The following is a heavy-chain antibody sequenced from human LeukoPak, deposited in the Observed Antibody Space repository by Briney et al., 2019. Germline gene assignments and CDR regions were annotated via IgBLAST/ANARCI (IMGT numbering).Heavy chain of an antibody. CDR3: AKDSGWASSGNWFDP. Sequence: PGGSLRLSCAASGFTFSSYAMSWVRQAPGKGLEWVSAISGSGGSTYYADSVKGRFTISRDNSKNTLYLQMNSLRAEDTAVYYCAKDSGWASSGNWFDPWGQGTLVTVSS. CDR1: GFTFSSYA. CDR2: ISGSGGST. D-gene: IGHD6-19*01. J-gene: IGHJ5*02. V-gene: IGHV3-23*01.